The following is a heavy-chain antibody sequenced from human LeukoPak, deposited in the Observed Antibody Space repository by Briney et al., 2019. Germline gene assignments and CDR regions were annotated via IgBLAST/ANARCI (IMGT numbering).Heavy chain of an antibody. Sequence: PGGSLRLSCAASGFTFSSYGMHWVRQAPGKGLEWVAVIWYDGSNKYYADSVKGRFTISRDNSKNTLYLQMNSLRAEDTAVYYCARDSEVVAATYYFDYWGQGTLVTVSS. CDR2: IWYDGSNK. CDR1: GFTFSSYG. CDR3: ARDSEVVAATYYFDY. V-gene: IGHV3-33*01. D-gene: IGHD2-15*01. J-gene: IGHJ4*02.